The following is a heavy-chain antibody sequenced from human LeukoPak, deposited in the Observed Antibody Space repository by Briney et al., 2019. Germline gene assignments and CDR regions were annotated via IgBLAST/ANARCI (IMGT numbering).Heavy chain of an antibody. CDR3: ARDPALRYFLPGLDY. CDR1: GGSISSSSYY. J-gene: IGHJ4*02. CDR2: IYTSGST. V-gene: IGHV4-61*02. D-gene: IGHD3-9*01. Sequence: SETLSLTCTVSGGSISSSSYYWGWIRQPAGKGLEWIGRIYTSGSTNYNPSLKSRVTMSVDTSKNQFSLKLSSVTAADTAVYYCARDPALRYFLPGLDYWSQGTLVTVSS.